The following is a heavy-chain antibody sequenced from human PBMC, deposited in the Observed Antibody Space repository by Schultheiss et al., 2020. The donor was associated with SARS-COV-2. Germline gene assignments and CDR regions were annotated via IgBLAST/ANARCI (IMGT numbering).Heavy chain of an antibody. J-gene: IGHJ6*02. D-gene: IGHD4-17*01. CDR2: IYYSGST. Sequence: SQTLSLTCTVSGGSISSYYWSWIRQPPGKGLEWIGYIYYSGSTYYNPSLKSRVTISVDTSKNQFSLKLSSVTAADTAVYYCARDRTLYGDYVPYYYGMDVWGQGTTVTVSS. V-gene: IGHV4-59*01. CDR1: GGSISSYY. CDR3: ARDRTLYGDYVPYYYGMDV.